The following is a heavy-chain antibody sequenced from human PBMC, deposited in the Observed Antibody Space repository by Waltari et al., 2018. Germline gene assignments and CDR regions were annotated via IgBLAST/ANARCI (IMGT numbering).Heavy chain of an antibody. CDR3: ARGITYGGFFDY. Sequence: EVQLVESGGGLVQPGGSLRLSCAASGFTVSSNYMSWVRQAPGKGLEWVSVIYSGGSTYYADSVKGRLPISRNNSKNTLYLQMNSLRAEDTAVHYCARGITYGGFFDYWGQGTLVTVSS. V-gene: IGHV3-53*04. CDR2: IYSGGST. CDR1: GFTVSSNY. J-gene: IGHJ4*02. D-gene: IGHD1-20*01.